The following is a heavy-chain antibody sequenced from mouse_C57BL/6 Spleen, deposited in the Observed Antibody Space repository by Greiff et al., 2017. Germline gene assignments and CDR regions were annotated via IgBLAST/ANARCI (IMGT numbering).Heavy chain of an antibody. CDR1: GYTFTSYW. Sequence: QVQLQQPGAELVKPGASVKLSCKASGYTFTSYWMHWVKQRPGQGLEWIGMIHPNSGSTNYNEKFKSKATLTVDKSSSTAYMQLSSLTSEDSAVYYCARTYYYGSSSGAMDYWGQGTSVTVSS. J-gene: IGHJ4*01. D-gene: IGHD1-1*01. CDR3: ARTYYYGSSSGAMDY. CDR2: IHPNSGST. V-gene: IGHV1-64*01.